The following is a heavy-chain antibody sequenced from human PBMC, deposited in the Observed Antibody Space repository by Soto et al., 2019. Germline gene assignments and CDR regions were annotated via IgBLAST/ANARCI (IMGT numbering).Heavy chain of an antibody. CDR1: GFTFDDYA. J-gene: IGHJ6*02. Sequence: EVQLVESGGGLVQPGRSLRLSCAASGFTFDDYAMHWVRQAPGKGLEWVSGISWNSGSIGYADSVKGRFTISRDNAKNSLYLQMNSLRAEDTALYYCAKDIRGTRGGMDVWGQGTTVTVSS. D-gene: IGHD3-3*01. CDR3: AKDIRGTRGGMDV. V-gene: IGHV3-9*01. CDR2: ISWNSGSI.